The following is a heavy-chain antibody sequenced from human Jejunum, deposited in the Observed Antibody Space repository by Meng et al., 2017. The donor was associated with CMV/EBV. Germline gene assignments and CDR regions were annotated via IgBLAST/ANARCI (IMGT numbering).Heavy chain of an antibody. J-gene: IGHJ4*02. CDR2: LYSSGIT. Sequence: EVQLVESGVDLVQPGESLRLSCAASGLTVSSNYMSWLRQAPGKGLEWVSILYSSGITYYADSVKGRFTISRDNSKNTLYFQMNTLRAEDTAVYYYARWSGTYYDYWGQGTLVTVSS. D-gene: IGHD1-26*01. CDR3: ARWSGTYYDY. CDR1: GLTVSSNY. V-gene: IGHV3-66*01.